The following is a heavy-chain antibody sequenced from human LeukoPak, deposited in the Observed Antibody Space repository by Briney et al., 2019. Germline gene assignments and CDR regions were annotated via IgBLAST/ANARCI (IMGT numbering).Heavy chain of an antibody. CDR1: GFTVSSSY. D-gene: IGHD1-1*01. V-gene: IGHV3-23*01. CDR2: ISGSGGST. J-gene: IGHJ4*02. Sequence: GGSLRLSCAASGFTVSSSYMSWVRQAPGKGLEWVSAISGSGGSTYYADSVKGRFTISRDNSKNTLYLQMNSLRAEDTAVYYCVSDHTGHDDYWGQGTLVTVSS. CDR3: VSDHTGHDDY.